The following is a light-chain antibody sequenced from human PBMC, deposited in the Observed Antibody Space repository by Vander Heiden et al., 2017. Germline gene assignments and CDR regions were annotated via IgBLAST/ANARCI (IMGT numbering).Light chain of an antibody. J-gene: IGKJ1*01. CDR1: QSISAW. CDR3: QQFGSYLWT. Sequence: DIQMTQSPSTLSASVGDRVTITCRASQSISAWLAWYQQKPGKAPKVLIYKASTLKSGVPSRFSGSGFGTEFTLTISSLQPDDFATYYCQQFGSYLWTFGQGTKEEFK. V-gene: IGKV1-5*03. CDR2: KAS.